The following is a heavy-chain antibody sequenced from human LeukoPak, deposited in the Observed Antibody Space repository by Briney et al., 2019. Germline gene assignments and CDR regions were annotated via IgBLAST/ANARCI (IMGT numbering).Heavy chain of an antibody. CDR2: ISSSSSYI. CDR3: ARDLLLSKYSYGVFYYYGMDV. J-gene: IGHJ6*02. D-gene: IGHD5-18*01. V-gene: IGHV3-21*01. CDR1: GFTFSSYR. Sequence: GGSLRLSCAASGFTFSSYRMNWVRQAPGKGLEWVSSISSSSSYIYYADSVKGRFTISRDNAKNSLYLQMNSLSAEDTAVYYCARDLLLSKYSYGVFYYYGMDVWGQGTTVTVSS.